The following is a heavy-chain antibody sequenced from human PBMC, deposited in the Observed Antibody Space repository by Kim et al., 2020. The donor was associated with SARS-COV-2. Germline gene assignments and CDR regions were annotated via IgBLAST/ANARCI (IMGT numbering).Heavy chain of an antibody. D-gene: IGHD2-15*01. CDR2: IYTSGRT. CDR3: AREQLRFSGSFHFDY. J-gene: IGHJ4*02. Sequence: SETLSLTCTVSGGSINGFHWSWIRQPPGKGLEWIGHIYTSGRTNYNPSLKSRVTISLDTSKNQFSLNLISVTAADTAVYYCAREQLRFSGSFHFDYWGQGTLVTVSS. CDR1: GGSINGFH. V-gene: IGHV4-59*01.